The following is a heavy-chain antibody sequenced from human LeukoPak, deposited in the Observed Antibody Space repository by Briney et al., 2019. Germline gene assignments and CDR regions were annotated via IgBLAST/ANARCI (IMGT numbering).Heavy chain of an antibody. V-gene: IGHV3-48*01. CDR1: GFTFTNHY. Sequence: GGSLRLSCAASGFTFTNHYMIWVRQAPGKGLEWVSYISSGSTTIYYADSVKGRFTISRDNAKNSLFLQMNSLRAEDTAVYYCARAESGYGHWGQGTLVTVSS. CDR3: ARAESGYGH. D-gene: IGHD3-3*01. CDR2: ISSGSTTI. J-gene: IGHJ4*02.